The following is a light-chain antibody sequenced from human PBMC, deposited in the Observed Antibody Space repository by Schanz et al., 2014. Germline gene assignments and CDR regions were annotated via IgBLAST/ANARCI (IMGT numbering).Light chain of an antibody. CDR3: SSYTSSSPWV. CDR1: SSDVGGYNY. J-gene: IGLJ3*02. V-gene: IGLV2-14*01. Sequence: QSALTQPASVSGSPGQSITLSCTGTSSDVGGYNYVSWYQQHPGKAPKLMIYDVSNRPSGVSNRFSGSKSGNTASLTISGLQAEDEADYYCSSYTSSSPWVFGGGTKLTVL. CDR2: DVS.